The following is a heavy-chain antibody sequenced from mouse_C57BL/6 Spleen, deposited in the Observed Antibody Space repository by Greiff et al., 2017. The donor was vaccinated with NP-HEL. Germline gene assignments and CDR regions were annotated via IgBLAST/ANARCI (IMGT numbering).Heavy chain of an antibody. D-gene: IGHD2-4*01. J-gene: IGHJ4*01. CDR3: PSPPCTMIRTSTRYY. CDR1: GFTFSDYG. Sequence: EVMLVESGGGLVKPGGSLKLSCAASGFTFSDYGMHWVRQAPEKGLEWVAYISSGSSTIYYADTVKGRFTISRDNAKNTLFLQMTSLRSEDTAMYSCPSPPCTMIRTSTRYYWVQGTPFTVSS. V-gene: IGHV5-17*01. CDR2: ISSGSSTI.